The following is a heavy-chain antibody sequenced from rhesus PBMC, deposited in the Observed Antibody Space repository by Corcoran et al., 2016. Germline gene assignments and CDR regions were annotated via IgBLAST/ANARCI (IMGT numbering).Heavy chain of an antibody. CDR1: GGSMDDYY. V-gene: IGHV4-165*02. Sequence: QVQLLESGPGLVKPSETLSLTCTVSGGSMDDYYWNWIRPSPGKGLEWFGYIGGRSGTPSHNPPLGSRVTFSPDTSKNQFSLRLTSVTAADTAIYYCARHISGSYFDYWGQGVMVTVSS. CDR2: IGGRSGTP. CDR3: ARHISGSYFDY. J-gene: IGHJ4*01.